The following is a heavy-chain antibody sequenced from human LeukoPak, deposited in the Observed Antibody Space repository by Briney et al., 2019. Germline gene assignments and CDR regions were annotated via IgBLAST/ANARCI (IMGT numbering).Heavy chain of an antibody. D-gene: IGHD6-19*01. CDR2: IYYSGST. CDR1: GGSISSYY. CDR3: ARVRQWLVLNAFDI. V-gene: IGHV4-59*01. J-gene: IGHJ3*02. Sequence: PSETLSLTCTVSGGSISSYYWSWIRQPRGKGLEWIGYIYYSGSTNYNPSLKSRVTISVDTSKNQFSLKLSSVTAADTAVYYCARVRQWLVLNAFDIWGQGTMVTVSS.